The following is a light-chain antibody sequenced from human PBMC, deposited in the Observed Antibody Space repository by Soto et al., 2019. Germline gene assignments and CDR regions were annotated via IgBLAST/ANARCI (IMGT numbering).Light chain of an antibody. V-gene: IGKV3-15*01. CDR1: QGIGDT. J-gene: IGKJ4*01. CDR3: QPFMIRSLT. CDR2: DTS. Sequence: VETKTSDNLPVATGDGVPLSCRASQGIGDTLAWYQHKPGQTPRLLIYDTSTRATGVPARFRGCKSGLEFTHSCCTVQSKGCAIYCCQPFMIRSLTFGGGTKVDIK.